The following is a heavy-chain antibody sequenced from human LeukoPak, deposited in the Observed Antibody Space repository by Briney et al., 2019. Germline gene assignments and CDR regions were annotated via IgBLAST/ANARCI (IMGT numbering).Heavy chain of an antibody. CDR2: IKSKTDGGTT. CDR3: TAAYYYDSGSLDY. J-gene: IGHJ4*02. D-gene: IGHD3-10*01. V-gene: IGHV3-15*01. Sequence: PGGSLRLSCAASRFTFTNAWMSWVRQAPGRGLEWVGRIKSKTDGGTTDYAAPVKGRFTISRHDSKNTLFLQMNSLKTEDTAVYYCTAAYYYDSGSLDYWGQGTLVTVSS. CDR1: RFTFTNAW.